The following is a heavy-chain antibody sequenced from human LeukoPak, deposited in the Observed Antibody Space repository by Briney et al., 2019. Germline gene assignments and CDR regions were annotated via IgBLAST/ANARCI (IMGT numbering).Heavy chain of an antibody. V-gene: IGHV4-34*01. J-gene: IGHJ4*02. D-gene: IGHD2-15*01. CDR2: INHSGST. Sequence: KPSETLSLTCTVSGGSISSYYWSWIRQPPGKGLEWIGEINHSGSTNYNPSLKSRVTISVDTSKNQFSLKLSSVTAADTAVYYCARGDCSGGSCYSYWGQGTLVTVSS. CDR1: GGSISSYY. CDR3: ARGDCSGGSCYSY.